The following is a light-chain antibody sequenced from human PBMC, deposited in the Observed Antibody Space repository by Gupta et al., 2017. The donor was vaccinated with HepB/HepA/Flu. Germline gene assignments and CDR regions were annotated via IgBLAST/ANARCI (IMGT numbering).Light chain of an antibody. V-gene: IGLV3-1*01. CDR1: KLGNKY. CDR2: QDD. CDR3: QAWDSSTEVV. J-gene: IGLJ2*01. Sequence: SYDLTQPLSVSVSPGQTATITCGGDKLGNKYASWYQQQPGHSHVLVIYQDDKRPSGIPERFSASNSGNTATLTISGTQELDEADYYCQAWDSSTEVVFGGGTKLTVL.